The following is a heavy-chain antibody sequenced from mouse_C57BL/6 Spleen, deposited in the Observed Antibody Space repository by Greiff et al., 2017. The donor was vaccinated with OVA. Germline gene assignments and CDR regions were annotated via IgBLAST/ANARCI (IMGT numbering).Heavy chain of an antibody. CDR2: INPNNGGT. Sequence: VQLQQSGPELVKPGASVKISCKASGYTFTDYYMNWVKQSHGKSLEWIGDINPNNGGTSYNQKFKGKATLTVDKSSSTAYMELRSLTSEDSAVYYCAPYYSNHGYFDVWGTGTTVTVSS. CDR1: GYTFTDYY. J-gene: IGHJ1*03. D-gene: IGHD2-5*01. CDR3: APYYSNHGYFDV. V-gene: IGHV1-26*01.